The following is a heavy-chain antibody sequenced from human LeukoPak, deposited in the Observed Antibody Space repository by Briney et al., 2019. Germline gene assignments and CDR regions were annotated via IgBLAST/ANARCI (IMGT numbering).Heavy chain of an antibody. CDR3: AKDLSGPRGYYYYGMDV. Sequence: GRSLRLSCAASGFTFSSYAMSWVRQAPGKGLEWVSAISGSGGSTYYADSVKGRFTISRDNSKNTLYLQMNSLRAEDTAVYYCAKDLSGPRGYYYYGMDVWGQGTTVTVSS. CDR1: GFTFSSYA. CDR2: ISGSGGST. J-gene: IGHJ6*02. D-gene: IGHD3-10*01. V-gene: IGHV3-23*01.